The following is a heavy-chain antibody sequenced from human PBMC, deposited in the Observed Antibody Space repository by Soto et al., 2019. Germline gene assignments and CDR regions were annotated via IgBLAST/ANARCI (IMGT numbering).Heavy chain of an antibody. V-gene: IGHV4-38-2*01. J-gene: IGHJ5*01. D-gene: IGHD3-3*01. CDR1: GYSISSDFF. CDR2: IYHSGTT. CDR3: ARIGWESTIFFNWFDA. Sequence: KPWGALSLTWGVSGYSISSDFFWGWIREPPGKGLEWIGSIYHSGTTYSDPSLRSRLTISVDTSKNQFSLMLSSVTAANTAVYYCARIGWESTIFFNWFDAWGDVSLVTVSP.